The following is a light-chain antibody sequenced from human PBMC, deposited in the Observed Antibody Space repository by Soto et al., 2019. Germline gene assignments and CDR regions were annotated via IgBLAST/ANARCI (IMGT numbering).Light chain of an antibody. CDR1: SSNIGAGYD. CDR3: QSYDSSLSGWV. CDR2: DNS. V-gene: IGLV1-40*01. Sequence: QSVLTQPPSVSGAPGQRVTISCTGSSSNIGAGYDVHWYQQLPGPAPKLLIYDNSNRPSGVPDRFSGSKSGTSASLAITGLQAADEADYYCQSYDSSLSGWVFGGGTKLTVL. J-gene: IGLJ3*02.